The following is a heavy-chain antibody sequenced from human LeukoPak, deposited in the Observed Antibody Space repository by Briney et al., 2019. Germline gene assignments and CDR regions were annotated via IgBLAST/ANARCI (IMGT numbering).Heavy chain of an antibody. V-gene: IGHV3-43*01. CDR1: GFTFDDYT. CDR3: AKEPRGDYDILTGYSLPDY. CDR2: ISWDGGST. D-gene: IGHD3-9*01. Sequence: SGGSLRLSCAASGFTFDDYTMHWVRQAPGKGLEWVSLISWDGGSTYYADSVKGRFTISRDNSKNSLYLQMNSLRTEDTALYYCAKEPRGDYDILTGYSLPDYWGHGTLVTVYS. J-gene: IGHJ4*01.